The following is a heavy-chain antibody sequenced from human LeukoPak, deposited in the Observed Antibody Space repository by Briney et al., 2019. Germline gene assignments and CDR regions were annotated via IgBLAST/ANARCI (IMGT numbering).Heavy chain of an antibody. V-gene: IGHV1-2*02. CDR1: GYTFIDFY. D-gene: IGHD2-2*01. CDR3: ASVVGSHLYIVPTGVGFDY. Sequence: ASVKVSCKASGYTFIDFYMHWVRQAPGQGLEWMGWINPNSGGTDCAQKFQGRVTMTRDTSISTAYMELNRLTSDDTAVYYCASVVGSHLYIVPTGVGFDYWGQGTLVTVSS. J-gene: IGHJ4*02. CDR2: INPNSGGT.